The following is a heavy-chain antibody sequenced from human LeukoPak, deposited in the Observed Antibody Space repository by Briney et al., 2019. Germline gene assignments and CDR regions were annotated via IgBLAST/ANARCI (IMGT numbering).Heavy chain of an antibody. CDR3: ASPGEWELPDAFDI. D-gene: IGHD1-26*01. Sequence: GASVKVSCKASGGTCSSYAISWVRQAPGQGLEWMGRITPIFGTANYAQKFQGRVTITTDESTSTAYMELSSLRSEDTAVYYCASPGEWELPDAFDIWGQGTMVTVSS. J-gene: IGHJ3*02. CDR1: GGTCSSYA. CDR2: ITPIFGTA. V-gene: IGHV1-69*05.